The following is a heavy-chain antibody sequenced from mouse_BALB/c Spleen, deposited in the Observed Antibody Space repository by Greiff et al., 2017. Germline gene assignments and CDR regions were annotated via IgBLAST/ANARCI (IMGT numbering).Heavy chain of an antibody. Sequence: EVHLVESGGDLVKPGGSLKLSCAASGFTFSSYGMSWVRQTPDKRLEWVATISSGGSYTYYPDSVKGRFTISRDNAKNTLYLQMSSLKSEDTAMYYCARHITGTGYAMDYWGQGTSVTVSS. CDR3: ARHITGTGYAMDY. V-gene: IGHV5-6*01. D-gene: IGHD4-1*01. CDR2: ISSGGSYT. CDR1: GFTFSSYG. J-gene: IGHJ4*01.